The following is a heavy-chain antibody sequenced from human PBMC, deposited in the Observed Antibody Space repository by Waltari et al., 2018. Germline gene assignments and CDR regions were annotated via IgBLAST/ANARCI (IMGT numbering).Heavy chain of an antibody. J-gene: IGHJ4*02. CDR2: IYYSGST. D-gene: IGHD1-1*01. Sequence: QVQLQESGPGLVKPSQTLSLTCTVPGGSISSGRYYWSWIRQHPGKGLEWIGYIYYSGSTYYNPSLKSRVTISVDTSKNQFSLKLSSVTAADTAVYYCARDQGGTTGLFDYWGQGTLVTVSS. CDR1: GGSISSGRYY. V-gene: IGHV4-31*03. CDR3: ARDQGGTTGLFDY.